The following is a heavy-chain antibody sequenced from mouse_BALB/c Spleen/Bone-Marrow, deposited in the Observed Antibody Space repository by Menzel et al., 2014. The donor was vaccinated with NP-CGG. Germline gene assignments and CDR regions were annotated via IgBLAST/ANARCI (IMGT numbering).Heavy chain of an antibody. D-gene: IGHD1-2*01. CDR2: ISYSSST. V-gene: IGHV3-2*02. CDR3: ARWDYGDYAMDY. Sequence: VQLKHSGPGLVKPSQSLSLTCTVTGYSITSDYAWNWIRQFQGNKLEWMGHISYSSSTNYNPSLKSRISITRDTSKNQFFLQLNSVTAEDTATYYCARWDYGDYAMDYWGQGTSVTVSS. J-gene: IGHJ4*01. CDR1: GYSITSDYA.